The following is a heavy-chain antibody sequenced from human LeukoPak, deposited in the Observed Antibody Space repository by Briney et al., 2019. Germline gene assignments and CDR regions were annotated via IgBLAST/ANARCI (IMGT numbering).Heavy chain of an antibody. CDR1: GYTFTSHY. D-gene: IGHD4-17*01. CDR2: INPSGDST. Sequence: ASVKVSCKASGYTFTSHYMHWVRQAPGQGLEWMGIINPSGDSTTYAQKFQGRVTMTRDTSTSTLYMELSSLRSEDTAVYYCARAYTNYGDSSKTLDYWGQGTLVTVSS. V-gene: IGHV1-46*01. CDR3: ARAYTNYGDSSKTLDY. J-gene: IGHJ4*02.